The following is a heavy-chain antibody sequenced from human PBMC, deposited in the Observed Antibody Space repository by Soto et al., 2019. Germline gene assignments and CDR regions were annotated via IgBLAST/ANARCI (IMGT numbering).Heavy chain of an antibody. Sequence: ASVKVSCKASRYTFTSYDISWVRQAPGQGLEWMGWIKPDSGDTHYAQNFQGRVTMTRDTSINTAYMELNNLVSDDTAVYYCARRSSTCLNRISYGPWGQVTVFTVS. V-gene: IGHV1-2*02. CDR2: IKPDSGDT. CDR3: ARRSSTCLNRISYGP. D-gene: IGHD2-2*01. CDR1: RYTFTSYD. J-gene: IGHJ5*02.